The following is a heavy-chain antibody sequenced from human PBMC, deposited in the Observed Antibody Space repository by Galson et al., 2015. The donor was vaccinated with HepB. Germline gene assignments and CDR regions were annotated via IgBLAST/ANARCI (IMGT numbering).Heavy chain of an antibody. V-gene: IGHV3-30*18. CDR3: ANQLDYGDYVSAFDI. CDR1: GFTFSSYG. CDR2: ISYDGSNK. Sequence: SLRLSCAASGFTFSSYGMHWVRQAPGKGLEWVAVISYDGSNKYYADSVKGRFTISRDNSKNTLYLQMNSLRAEDTAVCYCANQLDYGDYVSAFDIWGQGTMVTVSS. J-gene: IGHJ3*02. D-gene: IGHD4-17*01.